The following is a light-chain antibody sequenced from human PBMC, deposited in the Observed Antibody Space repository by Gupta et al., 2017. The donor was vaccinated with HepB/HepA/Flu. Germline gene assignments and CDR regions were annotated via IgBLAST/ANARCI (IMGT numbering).Light chain of an antibody. CDR1: QSISGY. J-gene: IGKJ2*03. CDR3: QQRFSCPFS. CDR2: DAS. Sequence: QTTHCPCSLSASLGDRVTITCRASQSISGYLDWYQHKPGKAPSPLIYDASSLQSGVPSRFSGSGSATDFTRTISGLQPEDIAAYFCQQRFSCPFSFGEGTKLEI. V-gene: IGKV1-39*01.